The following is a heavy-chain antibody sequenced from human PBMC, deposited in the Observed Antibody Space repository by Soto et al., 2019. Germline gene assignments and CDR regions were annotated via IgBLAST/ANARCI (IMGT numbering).Heavy chain of an antibody. CDR1: GGSFSGYY. V-gene: IGHV4-34*01. J-gene: IGHJ4*02. CDR2: INHSGST. Sequence: SETLSLTCAVYGGSFSGYYWTWIRQPPGTGLEWIGEINHSGSTNYNPSLKSRVTISVDTSKNQFSLKLTSVTAADTAVYYCARDKITGLFDYWGQGTLVTCSS. D-gene: IGHD2-8*02. CDR3: ARDKITGLFDY.